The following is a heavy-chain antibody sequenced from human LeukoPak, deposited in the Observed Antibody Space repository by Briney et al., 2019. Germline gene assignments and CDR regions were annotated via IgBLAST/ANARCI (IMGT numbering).Heavy chain of an antibody. V-gene: IGHV4-34*01. D-gene: IGHD3-3*01. J-gene: IGHJ4*02. Sequence: SETLSLTCAVYGGSFSGYYWSWIRQPPGKGLEWIGEINHSGSTNYNPSLKSRVTISVDTSKNQFSLKLSSVTAADTAVYYCARWRGGTAYYFDYWGQGTLVTVSS. CDR2: INHSGST. CDR1: GGSFSGYY. CDR3: ARWRGGTAYYFDY.